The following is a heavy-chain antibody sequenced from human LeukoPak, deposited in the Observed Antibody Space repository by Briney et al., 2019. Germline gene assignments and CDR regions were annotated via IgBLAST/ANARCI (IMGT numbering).Heavy chain of an antibody. CDR3: ARRAGAVSGPSYYSYYYYLDV. J-gene: IGHJ6*03. V-gene: IGHV1-2*02. Sequence: ASVNVSFKASGYPFIAFYIHWVRQAPGQGLEWMGWINPNNGPTHYAQNFQGRVTMTRDTSVSTVYMELTGLTSDDTAIYYCARRAGAVSGPSYYSYYYYLDVWGKGTTVTVSS. CDR2: INPNNGPT. CDR1: GYPFIAFY. D-gene: IGHD6-19*01.